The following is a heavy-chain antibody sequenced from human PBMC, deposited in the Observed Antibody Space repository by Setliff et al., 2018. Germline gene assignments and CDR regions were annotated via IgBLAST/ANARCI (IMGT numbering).Heavy chain of an antibody. CDR3: AKDPLYCGGDCYSEGYYFDY. V-gene: IGHV3-74*01. CDR1: GFTFVNYW. CDR2: VNSDGSNK. J-gene: IGHJ4*02. Sequence: GGSLRLSCAASGFTFVNYWMHWVRQAPGKGLVWVSRVNSDGSNKYYADSVKGRFTISRDNSKNTLYLQMNSLRAEDTAVYYCAKDPLYCGGDCYSEGYYFDYWGQGTLVTVSS. D-gene: IGHD2-21*02.